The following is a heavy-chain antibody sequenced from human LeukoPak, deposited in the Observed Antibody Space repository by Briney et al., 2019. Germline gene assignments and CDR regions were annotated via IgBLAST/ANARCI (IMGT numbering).Heavy chain of an antibody. CDR3: ASSIPDFWSGYWGNYYYYGMDV. CDR1: GFTFSSYW. J-gene: IGHJ6*02. Sequence: PGGSLRLSCAASGFTFSSYWMHWVRQAPGKGLVWVSRINSDGSSTSYADSVKGRFTISRDNAKNTLYLQMNSLRAEDTAVYYCASSIPDFWSGYWGNYYYYGMDVWGQGTTVTVSS. D-gene: IGHD3-3*01. V-gene: IGHV3-74*01. CDR2: INSDGSST.